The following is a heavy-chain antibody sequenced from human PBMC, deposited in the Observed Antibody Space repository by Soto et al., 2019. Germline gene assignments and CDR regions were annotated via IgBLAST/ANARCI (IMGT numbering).Heavy chain of an antibody. Sequence: GGSLRLSCAASGFTFSSYAMSWVRQAPGKGLEWVSAISGSGGSTYYADSVKGRFTISRDNSKNTLYLQMNSLRAEDTAVYYCAKDLRVSIAAAGTRAFDYWGQGTLVTVSS. D-gene: IGHD6-13*01. V-gene: IGHV3-23*01. CDR1: GFTFSSYA. CDR3: AKDLRVSIAAAGTRAFDY. CDR2: ISGSGGST. J-gene: IGHJ4*02.